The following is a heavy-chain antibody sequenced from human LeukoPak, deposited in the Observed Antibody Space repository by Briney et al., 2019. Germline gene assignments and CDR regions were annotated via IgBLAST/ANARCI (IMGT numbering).Heavy chain of an antibody. Sequence: GASVKVSCKASGYTFSSHGISWVRQAPGQGLEWMGWIGVYSGDTKYARNFQGRVTTTADTPTSTAYMELTSLTSDDTAVYYCARDRGPYYYDSSGYRPFDYWGQGTLVTVSS. CDR2: IGVYSGDT. CDR1: GYTFSSHG. D-gene: IGHD3-22*01. CDR3: ARDRGPYYYDSSGYRPFDY. J-gene: IGHJ4*02. V-gene: IGHV1-18*01.